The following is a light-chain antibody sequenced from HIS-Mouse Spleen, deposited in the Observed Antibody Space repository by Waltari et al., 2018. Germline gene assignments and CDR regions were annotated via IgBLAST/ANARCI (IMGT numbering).Light chain of an antibody. V-gene: IGLV2-11*01. CDR1: SSDVGGYNY. Sequence: QSALTQPRSVSGSPGQSVTISCTGTSSDVGGYNYVSWYQQHPGKAPKLMIYDVSKRPSGVPDSCSGSKSGNTSSLTISGLQAEDEADYYCCSYAGSYTYVVFGGGTKLTVL. J-gene: IGLJ2*01. CDR2: DVS. CDR3: CSYAGSYTYVV.